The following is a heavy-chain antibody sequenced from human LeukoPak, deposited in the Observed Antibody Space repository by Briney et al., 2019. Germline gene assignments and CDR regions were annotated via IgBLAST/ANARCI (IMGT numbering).Heavy chain of an antibody. J-gene: IGHJ4*02. Sequence: PGGSLRLSCAASGFTVSSNSMTWVRQAPGKGLEWVSVIYSGGSTYYADSVKGRFTISRDISKNTLYLQINSLRAEDTAVYYCAGYYYGSGSYYNPFDYWGQGTLVTVSS. CDR2: IYSGGST. D-gene: IGHD3-10*01. CDR3: AGYYYGSGSYYNPFDY. V-gene: IGHV3-53*01. CDR1: GFTVSSNS.